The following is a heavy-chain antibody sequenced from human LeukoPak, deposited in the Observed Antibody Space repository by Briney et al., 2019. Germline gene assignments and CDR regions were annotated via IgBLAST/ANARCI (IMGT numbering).Heavy chain of an antibody. D-gene: IGHD3-16*01. CDR2: IYHSGST. J-gene: IGHJ1*01. CDR1: GGSISTYY. Sequence: SDTLSLTCTVSGGSISTYYRNWIWQPPGKELEWIGYIYHSGSTDYNPSLQSRVTISVDTSKNQFSLNLNSVTAADTAVYYCARGGVARLLLQYWGQGTLVTVSS. CDR3: ARGGVARLLLQY. V-gene: IGHV4-59*07.